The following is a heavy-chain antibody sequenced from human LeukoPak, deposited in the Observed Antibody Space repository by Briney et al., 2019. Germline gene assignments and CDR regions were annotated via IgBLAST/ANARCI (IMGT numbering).Heavy chain of an antibody. V-gene: IGHV4-59*11. D-gene: IGHD3-22*01. CDR1: GGSISSHY. CDR3: ARVGFTRGHYNPRDAFDI. CDR2: IYYSGST. J-gene: IGHJ3*02. Sequence: SETLSLTCTVSGGSISSHYWSWLRQPAGKGLEWIGYIYYSGSTNYNPSLKSRVTMSIDTSKNQFSLRLISVTASDTAVYFCARVGFTRGHYNPRDAFDIWGQGTMVTVSS.